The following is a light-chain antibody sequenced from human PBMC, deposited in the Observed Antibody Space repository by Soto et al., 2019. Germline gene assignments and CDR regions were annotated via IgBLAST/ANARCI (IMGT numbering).Light chain of an antibody. Sequence: QSALTQPASVSGSPGQWITISCTGTSSDVGGYNYVSWYQQHPGKAPKLMIYEVSNRPSGVSNRFSGSKSGNTASLTISGLQAEDEADYYCGSFTSINTGVFGGGTKLTVL. J-gene: IGLJ3*02. V-gene: IGLV2-14*01. CDR3: GSFTSINTGV. CDR2: EVS. CDR1: SSDVGGYNY.